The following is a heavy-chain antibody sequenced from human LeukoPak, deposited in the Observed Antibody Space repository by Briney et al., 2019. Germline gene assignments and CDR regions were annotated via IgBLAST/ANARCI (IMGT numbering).Heavy chain of an antibody. D-gene: IGHD2-15*01. CDR1: GFTFSGYS. J-gene: IGHJ4*02. Sequence: GGSLRLSCTASGFTFSGYSMNWIRQAPGKGLEWVSSFGTRSTSIYHAGSVKGRFAISRDNSKNTLYLQMNSLRAEDTAVYFCVREYCSGSSCYPDNWGQGTLVTVSS. V-gene: IGHV3-21*04. CDR2: FGTRSTSI. CDR3: VREYCSGSSCYPDN.